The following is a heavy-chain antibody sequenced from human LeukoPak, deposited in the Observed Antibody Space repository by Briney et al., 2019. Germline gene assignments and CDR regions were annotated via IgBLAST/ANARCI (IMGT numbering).Heavy chain of an antibody. CDR1: GYSISSGRY. J-gene: IGHJ4*02. D-gene: IGHD2-2*01. V-gene: IGHV4-38-2*02. CDR3: ARSLSTAGIDY. Sequence: PSETLSLTCTVSGYSISSGRYWGRIRQPPGKGLEWIGSVFHSGSTYYNPSLKSRVTISVDTSKNQFSLNLRSVTAADTAMYFCARSLSTAGIDYWGQGTLVTVSS. CDR2: VFHSGST.